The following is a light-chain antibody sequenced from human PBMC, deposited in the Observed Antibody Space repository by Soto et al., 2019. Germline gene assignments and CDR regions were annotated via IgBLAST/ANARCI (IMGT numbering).Light chain of an antibody. V-gene: IGKV1-33*01. Sequence: DIQMTQSPSSLSASVGDRVTITCRASQSISSYLHWYQQKPGKAPKLLIYAASNLQTGVPSRFSASGSGTDFTFTISSLQPEDIATYYCQQYDNLPPGFGQGTRLEIK. J-gene: IGKJ5*01. CDR1: QSISSY. CDR2: AAS. CDR3: QQYDNLPPG.